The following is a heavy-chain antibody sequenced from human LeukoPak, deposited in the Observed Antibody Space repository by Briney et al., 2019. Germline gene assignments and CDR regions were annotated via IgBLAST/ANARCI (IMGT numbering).Heavy chain of an antibody. V-gene: IGHV3-48*03. CDR3: ATLTVATSFDY. CDR1: GFSFSVYE. D-gene: IGHD4-17*01. Sequence: PGGSLRLSCAASGFSFSVYEMHWVRQAPGKGLEGISDISSSGTTTYYADSVKGRFTISRDNAKNSLYLQMNSLRAEDTAVYYCATLTVATSFDYWGQGSLVTVSS. J-gene: IGHJ4*02. CDR2: ISSSGTTT.